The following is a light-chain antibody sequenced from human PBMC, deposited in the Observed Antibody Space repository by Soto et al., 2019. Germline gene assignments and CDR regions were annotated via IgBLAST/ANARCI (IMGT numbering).Light chain of an antibody. V-gene: IGKV3-15*01. Sequence: EIVLTQSPATLSLSPGERATLSCRASQSVSSNLAWYQQKPGQAPRLLIYGASTRATDIPARFSGSGSGTEFTLTISSLQSADSAVYYCQQYSNWPPFTFGQGTRLEIK. CDR1: QSVSSN. CDR2: GAS. J-gene: IGKJ5*01. CDR3: QQYSNWPPFT.